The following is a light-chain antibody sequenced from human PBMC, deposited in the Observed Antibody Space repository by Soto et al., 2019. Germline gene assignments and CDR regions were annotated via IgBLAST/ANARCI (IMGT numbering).Light chain of an antibody. V-gene: IGKV3-20*01. CDR2: GAS. J-gene: IGKJ5*01. Sequence: EIVLAQSPVTLSLSPGERATLSCRASQSVSSSYLAWYQQKPGQAPRLLIYGASSRATGIPDRFSGSGSGTDFTLTISRLEPEDFAVYYCQQYGSSCRITFGQGTRLEIK. CDR3: QQYGSSCRIT. CDR1: QSVSSSY.